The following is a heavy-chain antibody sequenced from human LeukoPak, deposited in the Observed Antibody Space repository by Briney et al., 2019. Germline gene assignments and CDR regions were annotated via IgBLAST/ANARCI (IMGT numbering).Heavy chain of an antibody. CDR3: AKGKVSDS. J-gene: IGHJ4*02. Sequence: GGSLRLSCAASGFTFSSYAMSWVRQTPGKGLECVSAISGSGGSTYYADSVEGRFTISRDNSNNTLYLQMNSLRAEDTAVYYCAKGKVSDSWGQGTLVTVSS. CDR2: ISGSGGST. CDR1: GFTFSSYA. V-gene: IGHV3-23*01. D-gene: IGHD3-10*01.